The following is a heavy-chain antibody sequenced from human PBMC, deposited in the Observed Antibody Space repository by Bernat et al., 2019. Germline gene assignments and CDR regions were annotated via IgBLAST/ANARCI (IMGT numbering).Heavy chain of an antibody. Sequence: QVQLQESGPGLVKPSETLSLTCTVSGGSVNSGGYYWSWIRQPPGKGLEWIGYIYYSGTSNYNPSLKSRVTMSLDTSKNQFSLRLSSVTAADTAVYYCAPLRSSSWFFDYWGQGTLVTVSS. J-gene: IGHJ4*02. D-gene: IGHD6-13*01. CDR1: GGSVNSGGYY. V-gene: IGHV4-61*08. CDR2: IYYSGTS. CDR3: APLRSSSWFFDY.